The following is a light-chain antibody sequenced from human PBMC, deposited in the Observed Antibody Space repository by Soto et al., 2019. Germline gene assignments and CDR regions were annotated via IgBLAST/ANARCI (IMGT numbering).Light chain of an antibody. CDR2: EVS. V-gene: IGLV2-14*01. CDR1: SSDVGGYNY. J-gene: IGLJ1*01. Sequence: QSVLTQPASVSGSPGQSITISCTGTSSDVGGYNYVSWYQQHPGKAPNLIIYEVSNRPSGVSNRFSGYKSGNTASLTISGLQAEDEADYYCNSYTSKSTGVFGTGTKLTVL. CDR3: NSYTSKSTGV.